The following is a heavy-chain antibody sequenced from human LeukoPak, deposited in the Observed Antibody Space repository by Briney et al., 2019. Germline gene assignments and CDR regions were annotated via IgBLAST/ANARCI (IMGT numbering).Heavy chain of an antibody. V-gene: IGHV1-24*01. CDR1: GYTLTELS. CDR3: ATDFIRSNYDSSGYYYGPPRY. CDR2: FDPEDGET. D-gene: IGHD3-22*01. J-gene: IGHJ4*02. Sequence: ASVKVSCKVSGYTLTELSMHWVRQALGKGLEWMGGFDPEDGETIYAQKFQGRVTMTEDTSTDTAYMELSSLRSEDTAAYYCATDFIRSNYDSSGYYYGPPRYWGQGTLVTVSS.